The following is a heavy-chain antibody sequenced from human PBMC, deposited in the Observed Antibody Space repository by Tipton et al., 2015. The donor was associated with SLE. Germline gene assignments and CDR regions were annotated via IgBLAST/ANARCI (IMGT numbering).Heavy chain of an antibody. CDR3: AKALTNYDILTGPDY. D-gene: IGHD3-9*01. J-gene: IGHJ4*02. CDR1: GFTFDDYT. V-gene: IGHV3-43*01. Sequence: SLRLSCAASGFTFDDYTMHWVRQAPGKGLEWVSLISWDGGSTYYADSVKGRFTISRDNSKNSLYLQMNSLRTEDTALYYCAKALTNYDILTGPDYWGQGPLVTVSS. CDR2: ISWDGGST.